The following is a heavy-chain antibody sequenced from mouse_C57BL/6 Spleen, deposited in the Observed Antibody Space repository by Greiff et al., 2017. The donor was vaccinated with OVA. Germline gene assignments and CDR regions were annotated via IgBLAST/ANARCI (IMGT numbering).Heavy chain of an antibody. J-gene: IGHJ4*01. V-gene: IGHV5-9-1*02. CDR1: GFTFSSYA. CDR3: TRDRTTVDYAMDY. CDR2: ISSGGDYI. Sequence: EVQGVESGEGLVKPGGSLKLSCAASGFTFSSYAMSWVRQTPEKRLEWVAYISSGGDYIYYADTVKGRFTISRDNARNTLYLQMSNLKSEDTAMYYCTRDRTTVDYAMDYWGQVTSVTVSS. D-gene: IGHD1-1*01.